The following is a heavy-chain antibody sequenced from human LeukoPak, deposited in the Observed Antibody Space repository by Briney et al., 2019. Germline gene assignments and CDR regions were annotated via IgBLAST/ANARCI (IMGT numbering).Heavy chain of an antibody. CDR2: IDYGGRA. V-gene: IGHV4-59*08. D-gene: IGHD2-2*01. J-gene: IGHJ4*02. CDR3: ATYAAGQGGRGY. Sequence: SETLSLTCSVSGGSFSGYHWDWIRQPPGKGLEWIGEIDYGGRAHYSPSLKSRLTVSLETSKNHFSLNMRSVTAADTAVYYCATYAAGQGGRGYWGQGTLVTVSS. CDR1: GGSFSGYH.